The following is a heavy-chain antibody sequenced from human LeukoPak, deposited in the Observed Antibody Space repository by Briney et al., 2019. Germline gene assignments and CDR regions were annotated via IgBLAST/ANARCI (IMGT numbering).Heavy chain of an antibody. V-gene: IGHV4-34*01. J-gene: IGHJ5*02. CDR1: GGSFSGYY. CDR2: INHSGST. D-gene: IGHD5-12*01. CDR3: ARVRYSGYDSHWFDP. Sequence: PSETLSLTCAVYGGSFSGYYWSWIRQPPGKGLEWIGEINHSGSTNYNPSLKSRVTISVDTSKNQFSLKLSSVTAADTAVYYCARVRYSGYDSHWFDPWGQGTLVTVSS.